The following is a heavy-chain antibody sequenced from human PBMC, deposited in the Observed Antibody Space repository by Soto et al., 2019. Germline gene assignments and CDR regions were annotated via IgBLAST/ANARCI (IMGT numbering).Heavy chain of an antibody. CDR1: GFTFSSYA. CDR3: AKDDVNIVAS. D-gene: IGHD5-12*01. CDR2: TVGSGGTT. Sequence: GGSLRLSCAASGFTFSSYAMSWVRQAPGKGLEWVSATVGSGGTTYYADSVKGRFTISRDNSKNTLYLQMNSLRAEDTAVYYCAKDDVNIVASWGQGTLVTVSS. V-gene: IGHV3-23*01. J-gene: IGHJ5*02.